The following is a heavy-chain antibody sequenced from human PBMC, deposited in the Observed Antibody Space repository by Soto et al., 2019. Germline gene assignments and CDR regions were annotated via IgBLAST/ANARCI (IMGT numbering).Heavy chain of an antibody. CDR3: ARDVFSGYCGGTACHNFDP. CDR1: GFIFDDYA. J-gene: IGHJ5*02. Sequence: GGSLRLSCAASGFIFDDYAMHWVRQAPGKGLEWVSGISWNSGSIGYEDSVRGRFTISRDNAKNSLYLQMNSLRAEDTAVYYCARDVFSGYCGGTACHNFDPWGQGTLVTVS. D-gene: IGHD2-21*01. CDR2: ISWNSGSI. V-gene: IGHV3-9*01.